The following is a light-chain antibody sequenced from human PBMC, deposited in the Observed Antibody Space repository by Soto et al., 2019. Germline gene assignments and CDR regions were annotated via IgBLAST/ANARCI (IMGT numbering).Light chain of an antibody. Sequence: EIVLTQSPATLSLSPGERATLSCRASQSVSSYLAWYQQKPGQAPRLLIYDASNSATGIPARFSGSGSGTDFTLTISSLEPEDFTVYYCQQRSNWRWTFSQGTKGEIK. CDR2: DAS. CDR3: QQRSNWRWT. CDR1: QSVSSY. V-gene: IGKV3-11*01. J-gene: IGKJ1*01.